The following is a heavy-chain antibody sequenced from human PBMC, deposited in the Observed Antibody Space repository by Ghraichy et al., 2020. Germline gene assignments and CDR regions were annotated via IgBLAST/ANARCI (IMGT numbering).Heavy chain of an antibody. CDR1: GGSISSYY. J-gene: IGHJ4*02. Sequence: ESLNISCTVSGGSISSYYWSWIRQPPGKGLEWIGYIYYSGSTNYNPSLKSRVTISVDTSKNQFSLKLSSVTAADTAVYYCARTSYLFGVVTYFDYWGQGTLVTVSS. D-gene: IGHD3-3*01. CDR3: ARTSYLFGVVTYFDY. V-gene: IGHV4-59*01. CDR2: IYYSGST.